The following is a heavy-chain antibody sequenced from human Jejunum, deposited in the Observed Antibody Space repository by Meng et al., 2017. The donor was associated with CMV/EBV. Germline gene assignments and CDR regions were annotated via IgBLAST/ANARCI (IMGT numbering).Heavy chain of an antibody. J-gene: IGHJ6*02. CDR2: IFHSGST. Sequence: SAGSVSSSTYYWSWIRQPPGKGLEWIGYIFHSGSTNYSPSLKSRVTISVDTSKNQFSLKLSSVTAADTAMYYCARLAPHYYGMDVWGQGTTVTVSS. CDR1: AGSVSSSTYY. CDR3: ARLAPHYYGMDV. V-gene: IGHV4-61*01.